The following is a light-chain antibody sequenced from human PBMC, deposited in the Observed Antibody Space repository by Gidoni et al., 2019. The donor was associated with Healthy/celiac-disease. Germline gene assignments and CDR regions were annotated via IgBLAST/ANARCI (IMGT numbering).Light chain of an antibody. CDR2: KAS. CDR3: QQYNSYSLFT. V-gene: IGKV1-5*03. CDR1: QSISSW. J-gene: IGKJ3*01. Sequence: DIQMTQSTATLSASVGDRVTITCRASQSISSWVAWYQQKQGKAPKLLIYKASSLESGVPSRFSGSGSGTEFTLTISSMQPEDFATYYCQQYNSYSLFTFGPGTKVDIK.